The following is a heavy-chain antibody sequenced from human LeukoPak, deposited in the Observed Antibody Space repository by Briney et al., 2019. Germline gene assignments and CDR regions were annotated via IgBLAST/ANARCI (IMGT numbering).Heavy chain of an antibody. V-gene: IGHV4-59*01. CDR3: ARVFPYYYYMDV. CDR1: GGSISSYY. Sequence: SETLSLTRTVSGGSISSYYWSWIRQPPGKGLEWIGYIYYSGSTNYNPSLKSRVTISVDTSKNQFSLKLSSVTAADTAVYYCARVFPYYYYMDVWGKGTTVTVSS. J-gene: IGHJ6*03. CDR2: IYYSGST. D-gene: IGHD1-14*01.